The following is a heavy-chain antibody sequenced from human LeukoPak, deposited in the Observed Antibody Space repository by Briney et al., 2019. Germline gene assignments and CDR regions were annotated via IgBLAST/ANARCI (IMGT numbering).Heavy chain of an antibody. J-gene: IGHJ4*02. CDR1: GFTFSSYW. Sequence: GGSLRLSCAASGFTFSSYWMSWVRQAPGKGLEWVANIKQDGSEKFYVDSVKGRFTISRDNDMSSLCLQMNSLRAEDTAVYYCARAVGATHFDYWGQGILVTVSS. CDR3: ARAVGATHFDY. D-gene: IGHD1-26*01. CDR2: IKQDGSEK. V-gene: IGHV3-7*04.